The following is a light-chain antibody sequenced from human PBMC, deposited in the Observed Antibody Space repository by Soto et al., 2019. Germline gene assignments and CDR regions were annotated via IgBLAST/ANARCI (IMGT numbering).Light chain of an antibody. V-gene: IGKV1-5*01. CDR2: DAS. Sequence: DIQMTQSPSTLSASVGDRVTITCRASQSLNSLLAWYQQKPGRAPKLLIYDASSLESGVPSRFSGSGSGTEFTLTISSLQPDDFATYYCQQYNSYSITFGQGTRLEIK. CDR1: QSLNSL. J-gene: IGKJ5*01. CDR3: QQYNSYSIT.